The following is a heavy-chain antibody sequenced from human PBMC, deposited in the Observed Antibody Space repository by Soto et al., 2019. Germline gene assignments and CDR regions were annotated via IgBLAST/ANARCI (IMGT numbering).Heavy chain of an antibody. CDR2: ISSDGTTR. J-gene: IGHJ6*02. V-gene: IGHV3-30-3*01. CDR1: GFIFPNFA. CDR3: ATDPTPFAGPSRVYYGLDV. Sequence: QVRLEESGGGVVQPGRSLRLSCAASGFIFPNFAFHWIRQAPGKGLEWVAGISSDGTTRYYADSVKGRFSISRDNFKDTLFLQTNTLRPEDTAVYYCATDPTPFAGPSRVYYGLDVGGQGTTVTVSS.